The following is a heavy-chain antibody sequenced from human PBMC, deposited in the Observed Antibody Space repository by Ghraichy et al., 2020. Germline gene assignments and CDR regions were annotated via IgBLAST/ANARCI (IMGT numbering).Heavy chain of an antibody. J-gene: IGHJ6*02. CDR2: INHSGST. Sequence: SETLSLTCAVYGGSFSGYYWSWIRQPPGKGLEWIGEINHSGSTNYNPSLKSRVTISVDTSKNQFSLKLSSVTAADTAVYYCARGRGGGDYYYGMDVWGQGTTVTVSS. V-gene: IGHV4-34*01. D-gene: IGHD3-10*01. CDR3: ARGRGGGDYYYGMDV. CDR1: GGSFSGYY.